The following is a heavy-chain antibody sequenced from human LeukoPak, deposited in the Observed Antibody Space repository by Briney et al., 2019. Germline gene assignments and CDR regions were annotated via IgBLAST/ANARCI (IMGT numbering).Heavy chain of an antibody. D-gene: IGHD3-10*01. CDR3: AGGAGGDAFDI. CDR2: IHHSGST. CDR1: GGSFGGYY. Sequence: SETLSLTCAVYGGSFGGYYWSWIRQPPGKGLEWIGEIHHSGSTNYNPSLKSRVTISVDTSKNQFSLKLSSVTAADTAVYYCAGGAGGDAFDIWGQGTMVTVSS. V-gene: IGHV4-34*01. J-gene: IGHJ3*02.